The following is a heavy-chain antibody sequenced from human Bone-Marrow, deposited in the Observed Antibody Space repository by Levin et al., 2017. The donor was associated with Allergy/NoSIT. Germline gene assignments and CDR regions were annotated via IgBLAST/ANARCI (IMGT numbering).Heavy chain of an antibody. Sequence: PGESLKISCAASEFTFSDYGMHWVRQAPGKGLEWVAGIWFDGSRKSYADSVKGRFTISRDNSKNTLFLEISAVRAEDTAVYYCVRSQFIDSKTLRYYGMDVWGQGTTVTVSS. CDR3: VRSQFIDSKTLRYYGMDV. D-gene: IGHD4-11*01. CDR1: EFTFSDYG. V-gene: IGHV3-33*03. J-gene: IGHJ6*02. CDR2: IWFDGSRK.